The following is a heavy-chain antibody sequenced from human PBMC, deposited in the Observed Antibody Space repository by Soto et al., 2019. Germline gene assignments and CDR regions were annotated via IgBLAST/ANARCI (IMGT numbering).Heavy chain of an antibody. J-gene: IGHJ6*02. CDR2: IIPIFGTT. D-gene: IGHD1-1*01. CDR3: ARGTVTGSEYNYYYYGMDV. Sequence: QVQLVQSGAEVKKPGSSVKVSCKASGGTFSSYAIDWVRQAPGQGLEWMGGIIPIFGTTNYAQKLQGRVKLTADESTRPAYMELSTLRSEDTAVYYCARGTVTGSEYNYYYYGMDVWGQGTTVTVSS. CDR1: GGTFSSYA. V-gene: IGHV1-69*12.